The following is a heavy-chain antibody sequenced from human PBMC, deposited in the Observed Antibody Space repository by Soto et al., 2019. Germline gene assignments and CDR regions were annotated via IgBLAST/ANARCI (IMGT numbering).Heavy chain of an antibody. J-gene: IGHJ6*02. CDR3: ARDRVATIGNYYSGMDV. Sequence: QVQLVESGGGVVQPGRSLRLSCAASGFTFSSYAMHWVRQAPGKGLAWVAVISYDGSNKYYADSVKGRFTISRDNSKNTLYMQMNSLRAEDTAVYYCARDRVATIGNYYSGMDVWGQGTTVTVSS. CDR1: GFTFSSYA. CDR2: ISYDGSNK. V-gene: IGHV3-30-3*01. D-gene: IGHD5-12*01.